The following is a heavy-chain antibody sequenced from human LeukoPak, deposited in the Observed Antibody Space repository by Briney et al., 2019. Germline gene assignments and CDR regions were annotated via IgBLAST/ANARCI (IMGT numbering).Heavy chain of an antibody. V-gene: IGHV3-33*01. CDR2: AYFDGKSY. CDR3: ARAGAVDRGLDV. Sequence: GGSLRLSCEASGVTFSNYAMHWVRQAPGKGLEWVAVAYFDGKSYFYAHFVEGRFTISRDNSKNTLNLQMSDLRVEATALYYCARAGAVDRGLDVWGQGTTVTVSS. D-gene: IGHD3-10*01. J-gene: IGHJ6*02. CDR1: GVTFSNYA.